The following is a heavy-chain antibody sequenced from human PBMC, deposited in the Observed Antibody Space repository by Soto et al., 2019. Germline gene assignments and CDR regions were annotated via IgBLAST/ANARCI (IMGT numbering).Heavy chain of an antibody. V-gene: IGHV3-30-3*01. Sequence: PGGSLRLSCAASGFTFSSYAMHWVRQAPGKGLEWVAVISYDGSNKYYADSVKGRFTISRDNSKNTLYLQMNSLRAEDTAVYYCARDFRQKYYYYGMDVWGQGTTVTVSS. J-gene: IGHJ6*02. CDR3: ARDFRQKYYYYGMDV. CDR2: ISYDGSNK. CDR1: GFTFSSYA.